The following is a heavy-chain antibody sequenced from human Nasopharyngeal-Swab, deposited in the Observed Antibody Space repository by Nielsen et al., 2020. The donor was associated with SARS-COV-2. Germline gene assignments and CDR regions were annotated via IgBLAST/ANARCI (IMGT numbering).Heavy chain of an antibody. J-gene: IGHJ5*02. V-gene: IGHV3-48*04. CDR2: ISTSGATI. D-gene: IGHD6-19*01. Sequence: GESLKISCAASGFTFSSYTMNWVRQAPGKGLEWVSYISTSGATIHYADSVRSRFTISRDNAKKSLYLQMNSLRAEDTAVYYCARASRGWSWGQGTLVTVSS. CDR3: ARASRGWS. CDR1: GFTFSSYT.